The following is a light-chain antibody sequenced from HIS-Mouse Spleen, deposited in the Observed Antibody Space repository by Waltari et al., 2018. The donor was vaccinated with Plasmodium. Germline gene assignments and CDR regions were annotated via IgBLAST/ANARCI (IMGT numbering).Light chain of an antibody. CDR1: QSISNY. Sequence: DIQMTQSPSSLSASVGDRVTITCRASQSISNYLNWYQQKPGKAPKLLIYAASTLQSGVPSRCSGGGSATYFTLTSSSLQPEDVANYCCQQCYNTWTFGQGTKVEIK. J-gene: IGKJ1*01. CDR2: AAS. V-gene: IGKV1-39*01. CDR3: QQCYNTWT.